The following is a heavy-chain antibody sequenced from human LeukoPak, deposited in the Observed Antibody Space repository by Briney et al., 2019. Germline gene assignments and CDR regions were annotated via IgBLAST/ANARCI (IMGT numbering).Heavy chain of an antibody. J-gene: IGHJ4*02. CDR2: VSCTSSTI. D-gene: IGHD4-11*01. CDR3: ARAHPGDYSDFQFDY. Sequence: GGSLRLSCEASGFTFSSYSMNWVRRAPGKGLEWVSYVSCTSSTIYYADSVKGRFTISRDNHKISLYLQMNSLRAEDTAVYYCARAHPGDYSDFQFDYWGQGTLVTVSS. V-gene: IGHV3-48*01. CDR1: GFTFSSYS.